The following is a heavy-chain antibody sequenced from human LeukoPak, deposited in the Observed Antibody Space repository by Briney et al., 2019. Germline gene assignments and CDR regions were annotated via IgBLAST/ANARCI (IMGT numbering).Heavy chain of an antibody. CDR3: VREGNELLSKNFGY. D-gene: IGHD2-21*02. J-gene: IGHJ4*02. V-gene: IGHV1-2*02. Sequence: ASVKVSCKASGFTFTAYYIHWVRQAPGQGLEWMGYINPHSGVTSSSQNFQGRVTMTTDTSISAAYMELSSLISDDTAMYYCVREGNELLSKNFGYWGPGTLVTVSS. CDR2: INPHSGVT. CDR1: GFTFTAYY.